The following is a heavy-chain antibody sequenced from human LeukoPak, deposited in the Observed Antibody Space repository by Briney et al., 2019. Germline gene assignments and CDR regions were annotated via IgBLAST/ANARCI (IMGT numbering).Heavy chain of an antibody. CDR3: ARDRAAVAQFDY. Sequence: PGRSLRLSCAASGFTFSSYGMHWVRQAPGKGLEWVAVISYDGSNKYYADSVKGRFTISRDNSKNTLYLQMNSLRAEDTAVYYCARDRAAVAQFDYWGQGTLVTVSS. V-gene: IGHV3-30*03. CDR1: GFTFSSYG. D-gene: IGHD6-19*01. J-gene: IGHJ4*02. CDR2: ISYDGSNK.